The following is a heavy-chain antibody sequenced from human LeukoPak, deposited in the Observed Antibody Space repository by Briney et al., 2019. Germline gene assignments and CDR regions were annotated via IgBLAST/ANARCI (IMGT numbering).Heavy chain of an antibody. J-gene: IGHJ4*02. CDR1: GFTFSSYA. D-gene: IGHD4-23*01. CDR3: AKTTTVVTPFDRSDY. V-gene: IGHV3-23*01. Sequence: GGSLRLSCAASGFTFSSYAMSWVRQAPGKGLEWVSAISGSGGSTYYADSVKGRFTISRDNSKNTLYLQMNSLRAEDTAVYHCAKTTTVVTPFDRSDYWGQGTLVTVSS. CDR2: ISGSGGST.